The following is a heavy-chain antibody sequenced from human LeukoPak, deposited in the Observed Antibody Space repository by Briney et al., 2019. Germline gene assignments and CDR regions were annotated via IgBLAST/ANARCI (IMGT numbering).Heavy chain of an antibody. J-gene: IGHJ4*02. D-gene: IGHD4-23*01. CDR1: GFTFSSYW. V-gene: IGHV3-7*01. CDR2: IKQDGSEK. Sequence: AGGSLRLSCVASGFTFSSYWMSWVRQAPGKGLEWVANIKQDGSEKYYVDSVKGRFTISRDNAKNSLYLQTNSLRAEDTAVYYCARDITTVVTPGYWGQGTLVTVSS. CDR3: ARDITTVVTPGY.